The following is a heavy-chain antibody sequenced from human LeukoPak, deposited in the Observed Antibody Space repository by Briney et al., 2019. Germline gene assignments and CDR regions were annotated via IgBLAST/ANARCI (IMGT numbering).Heavy chain of an antibody. V-gene: IGHV1-46*01. D-gene: IGHD6-19*01. CDR1: AYPFTTYY. CDR2: INPSDGST. CDR3: TRDSSRGWFSVDH. J-gene: IGHJ4*02. Sequence: ASVTVSCKASAYPFTTYYMHWVRQAPGRGLEWMGVINPSDGSTNYAQKFRGRLTMTRDTSTSTLYMDLSSLIFEDTAVYFCTRDSSRGWFSVDHWGQGTLVTVSS.